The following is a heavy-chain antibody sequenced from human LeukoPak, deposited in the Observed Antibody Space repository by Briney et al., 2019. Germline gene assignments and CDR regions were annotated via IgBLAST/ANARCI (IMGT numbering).Heavy chain of an antibody. CDR2: ISGGSTYT. Sequence: PGGSLRLSCAASGFTFSGYTMNWVRQAPGKGLEWVSSISGGSTYTFYADSVMGRFTISRDNAKNSLYLHMSSLRAEDTAVYYCARVRDLYRDYWGQGILVTVSS. D-gene: IGHD5-12*01. V-gene: IGHV3-21*01. J-gene: IGHJ4*02. CDR3: ARVRDLYRDY. CDR1: GFTFSGYT.